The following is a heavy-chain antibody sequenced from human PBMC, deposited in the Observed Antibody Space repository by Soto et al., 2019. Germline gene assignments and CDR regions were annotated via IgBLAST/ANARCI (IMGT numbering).Heavy chain of an antibody. Sequence: EVQLLESGEGLVQPGGSLKLSCAASGFTFSSYAMSWVRQAPGKGLEWVSGIGGSGGNTYYADSVKGRFTISRDNSKNTLFQQMNSLIAEDTAEYYCARVVRYFDTPYGMDVWGQGTTVTVSS. CDR1: GFTFSSYA. J-gene: IGHJ6*02. CDR2: IGGSGGNT. D-gene: IGHD3-9*01. V-gene: IGHV3-23*01. CDR3: ARVVRYFDTPYGMDV.